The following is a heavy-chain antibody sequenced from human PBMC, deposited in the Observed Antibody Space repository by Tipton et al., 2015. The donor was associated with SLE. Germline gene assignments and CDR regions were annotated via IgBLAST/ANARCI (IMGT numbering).Heavy chain of an antibody. CDR1: GGSISSSSYY. D-gene: IGHD5-24*01. V-gene: IGHV4-39*07. Sequence: TLSLTCTVSGGSISSSSYYWGWIRQPPGKGLEWIGSIYYSGSTYYNPSLKSRVTISVDTSKNQFSLKLGSVTAADTAVYYCARGLKGWLQFKGWYFDLWGRGTLVTVSS. J-gene: IGHJ2*01. CDR3: ARGLKGWLQFKGWYFDL. CDR2: IYYSGST.